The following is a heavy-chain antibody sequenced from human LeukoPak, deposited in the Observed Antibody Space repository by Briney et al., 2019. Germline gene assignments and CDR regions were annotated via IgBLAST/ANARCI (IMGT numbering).Heavy chain of an antibody. V-gene: IGHV4-34*01. CDR1: GGSFSGYY. D-gene: IGHD5-24*01. Sequence: SETLSLTCAVHGGSFSGYYWSWIRQPPGKGLEWIGEINHSGSTNYNPPLKSRVTISVDTSKNQFSLKLSSVTAADTAVYYCARSRLHPIIFDYWGQGILVTVSS. CDR2: INHSGST. CDR3: ARSRLHPIIFDY. J-gene: IGHJ4*02.